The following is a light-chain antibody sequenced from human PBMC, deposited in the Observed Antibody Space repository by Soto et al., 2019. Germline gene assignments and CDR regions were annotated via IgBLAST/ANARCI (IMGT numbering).Light chain of an antibody. V-gene: IGKV2-28*01. Sequence: VMTQSPLSLPVTPGEPASISCMSSHSLLHRSGYNYLHWYLQKPGQSPQLLIYLVSTRASGVPDRFSGSGSGIDFTLKISRVEAEDVGVYYCMQDLQTPYTFGQGTKLEIK. CDR3: MQDLQTPYT. CDR2: LVS. J-gene: IGKJ2*01. CDR1: HSLLHRSGYNY.